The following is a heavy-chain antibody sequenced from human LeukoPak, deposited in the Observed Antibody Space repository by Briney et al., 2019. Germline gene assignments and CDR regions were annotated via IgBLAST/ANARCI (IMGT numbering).Heavy chain of an antibody. Sequence: SETLSLTCTVSGGSISSYYLGWIRQPPGKGLEWIGSIYYSGSTYYNPSLKSRVTISVDTSKNQFSLKLSSVTAADTAVYYCARRGSSGWYNYFDYWGQGTLVTVSS. D-gene: IGHD6-19*01. CDR2: IYYSGST. CDR3: ARRGSSGWYNYFDY. V-gene: IGHV4-39*01. CDR1: GGSISSYY. J-gene: IGHJ4*02.